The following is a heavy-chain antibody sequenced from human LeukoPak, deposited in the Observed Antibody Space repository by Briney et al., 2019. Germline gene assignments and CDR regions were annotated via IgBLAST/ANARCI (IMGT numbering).Heavy chain of an antibody. CDR3: ARGRPYMVGDAFDM. CDR1: GITFSRSW. Sequence: GGSLRLSCAASGITFSRSWMSWVRQAPGKGLEWVAFIKEDGGEIYYVDSVKGRFTISRDNAKNSLYLQVSSLRDEDTAVYYCARGRPYMVGDAFDMWGQGTMVTVSS. D-gene: IGHD2-15*01. CDR2: IKEDGGEI. V-gene: IGHV3-7*02. J-gene: IGHJ3*02.